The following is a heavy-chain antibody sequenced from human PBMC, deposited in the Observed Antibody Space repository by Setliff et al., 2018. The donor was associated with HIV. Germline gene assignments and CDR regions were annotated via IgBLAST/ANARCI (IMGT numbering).Heavy chain of an antibody. V-gene: IGHV1-69*13. Sequence: ASVKVSCKASGGTFSSYAITWVRQAPGQGPEWMGGIIPIYGTPNYAQRFQGRVTITADESTSAAYMDLSSLTSDDTAVYYCATSPRGTYYDILSGRPRGWFDPWGQGTLVTVSS. J-gene: IGHJ5*02. CDR2: IIPIYGTP. CDR3: ATSPRGTYYDILSGRPRGWFDP. D-gene: IGHD3-9*01. CDR1: GGTFSSYA.